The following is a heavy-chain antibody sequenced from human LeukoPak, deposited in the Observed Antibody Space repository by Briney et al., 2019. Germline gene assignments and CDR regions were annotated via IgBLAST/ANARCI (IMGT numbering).Heavy chain of an antibody. CDR3: ARPIPRSGYYFFDY. V-gene: IGHV5-51*01. Sequence: GESLKISCKGSGYSFTTYWIVWGRQMPGKGLEWMGIIYPGDSDTRYSPSFQGQVTISADKSISTAYLQWSSLKASDTAIYYCARPIPRSGYYFFDYWGQGTLVTVSS. J-gene: IGHJ4*02. CDR2: IYPGDSDT. CDR1: GYSFTTYW. D-gene: IGHD3-22*01.